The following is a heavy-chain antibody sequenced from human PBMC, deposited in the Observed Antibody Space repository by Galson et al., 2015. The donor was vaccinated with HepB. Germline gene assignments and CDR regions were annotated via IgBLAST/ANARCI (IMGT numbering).Heavy chain of an antibody. CDR2: VNPNSGDT. J-gene: IGHJ6*02. CDR1: GYSFPTYY. Sequence: SVKVSCKASGYSFPTYYIHWVRQAPGQGPEWMGWVNPNSGDTNYAQRFQGRVTMTRATSISTAYMELSGLQSDDTAVYYCARVGFHYYAMDVWGQGTTVTVSS. V-gene: IGHV1-2*02. CDR3: ARVGFHYYAMDV.